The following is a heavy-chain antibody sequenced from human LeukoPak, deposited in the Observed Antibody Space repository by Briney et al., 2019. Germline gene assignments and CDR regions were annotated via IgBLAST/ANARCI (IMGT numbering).Heavy chain of an antibody. D-gene: IGHD2-2*01. CDR3: ARISDIVVVPAAMGYFDY. V-gene: IGHV1-69*13. CDR2: IILIFGTA. Sequence: SVKVSCTASGGTFSSYAISWVRQAPGQGLEWMGGIILIFGTANYAQKFQGRVTFTADESTSTAYMELSSLRSEDTAVYYCARISDIVVVPAAMGYFDYWGQGTLVTVSS. J-gene: IGHJ4*02. CDR1: GGTFSSYA.